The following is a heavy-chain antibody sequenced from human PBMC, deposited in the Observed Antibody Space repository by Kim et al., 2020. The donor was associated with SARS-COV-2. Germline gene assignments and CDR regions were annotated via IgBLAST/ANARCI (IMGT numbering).Heavy chain of an antibody. J-gene: IGHJ2*01. D-gene: IGHD3-10*01. CDR2: INSDGSNT. Sequence: GGSLRLSCAASEFAFSTYWMHWVRQVPGEGLVWVSRINSDGSNTSYADSVKGRFTISRDNAKNTLYLQMNSLRAEDTAVYYCAREDVTMVRGVIIRYWYFDLWGRGTLVTVSS. CDR1: EFAFSTYW. CDR3: AREDVTMVRGVIIRYWYFDL. V-gene: IGHV3-74*01.